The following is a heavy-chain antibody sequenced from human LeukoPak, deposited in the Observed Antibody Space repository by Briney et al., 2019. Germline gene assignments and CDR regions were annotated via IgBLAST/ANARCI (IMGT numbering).Heavy chain of an antibody. CDR2: ISYDGSNK. Sequence: GGSLRLSCAASGFTFSSYAMHWVRQAPGKGLEWVAVISYDGSNKYYADSVKGRFTISRDNSKNTLYLQMNSLGAEDTAVYYCAREPSYYFDYWGQGTLVTVSS. CDR3: AREPSYYFDY. V-gene: IGHV3-30-3*01. CDR1: GFTFSSYA. J-gene: IGHJ4*02.